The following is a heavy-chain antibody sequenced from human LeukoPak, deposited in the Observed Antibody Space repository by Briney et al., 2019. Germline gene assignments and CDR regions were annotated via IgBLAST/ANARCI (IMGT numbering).Heavy chain of an antibody. V-gene: IGHV3-23*01. CDR3: AKDQQASYCSSTSCYTYYYYYGMDV. D-gene: IGHD2-2*02. CDR2: ISGSGGST. CDR1: GFTFSSYA. Sequence: GGSLRLSCAASGFTFSSYAMSWVRQAPGKGLEWVSAISGSGGSTYYADSVKGRFTISRDNSKNTLYLQMNSLRAEDMAVYYCAKDQQASYCSSTSCYTYYYYYGMDVWGQGTTVTVSS. J-gene: IGHJ6*02.